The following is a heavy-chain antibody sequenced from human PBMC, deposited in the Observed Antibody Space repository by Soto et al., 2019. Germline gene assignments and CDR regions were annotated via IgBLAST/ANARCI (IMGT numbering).Heavy chain of an antibody. J-gene: IGHJ4*02. V-gene: IGHV1-69*19. CDR2: ISPMFGAA. D-gene: IGHD3-10*01. CDR1: GGTFNTYA. CDR3: AREVQVHTPAFVY. Sequence: QVQLVQSGAEMKKPGSSVKVSCQSSGGTFNTYAMNWVRQAPGHGPEWMGDISPMFGAANYAPKLQGRVTITADESTGTSYMQLSSLTSEDTALYFCAREVQVHTPAFVYWGQGTLVTVSS.